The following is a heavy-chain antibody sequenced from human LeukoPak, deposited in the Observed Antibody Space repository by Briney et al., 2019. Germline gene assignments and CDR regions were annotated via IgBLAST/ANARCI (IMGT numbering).Heavy chain of an antibody. D-gene: IGHD3-10*01. Sequence: SETLSLTCAVYGESFSGYYWSWIRQPPGRGLEWIGEINHSGSINYNPSLKSRVTVSVDTSKNQFSLKLSSVTAADTAVYYCASSYYYGSGSYRPFYFDYWGQGTLVTVPS. CDR2: INHSGSI. CDR1: GESFSGYY. V-gene: IGHV4-34*01. CDR3: ASSYYYGSGSYRPFYFDY. J-gene: IGHJ4*02.